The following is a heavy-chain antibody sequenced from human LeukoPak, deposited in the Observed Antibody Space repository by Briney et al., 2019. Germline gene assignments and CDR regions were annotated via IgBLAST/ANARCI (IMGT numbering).Heavy chain of an antibody. CDR3: ARRATAALKYAFDY. V-gene: IGHV3-11*03. CDR2: ISSSGSYT. CDR1: GFTFSDHY. Sequence: GGSLRLSCAASGFTFSDHYMSWIRQAPGKGLEWVSYISSSGSYTNYADSVKGRFTISRDNAKNSVYLQMNTLRAEDTAVYYCARRATAALKYAFDYWGQGILVTVSS. J-gene: IGHJ4*02. D-gene: IGHD2-2*01.